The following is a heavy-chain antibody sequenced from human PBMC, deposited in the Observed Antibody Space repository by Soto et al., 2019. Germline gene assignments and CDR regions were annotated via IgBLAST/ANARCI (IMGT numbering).Heavy chain of an antibody. Sequence: QVQLVQSGAEVKTPGSSVKVSCKASGGTFNSFSIDWLRQAPGQGLEWMGGIIPMSGRPNYAQRFQGRVTFTGDKSTNTVYMEVNSLTREDTAVYYCARRGRESANWFDPWGQGTLVTVSS. CDR2: IIPMSGRP. J-gene: IGHJ5*02. V-gene: IGHV1-69*06. CDR3: ARRGRESANWFDP. CDR1: GGTFNSFS.